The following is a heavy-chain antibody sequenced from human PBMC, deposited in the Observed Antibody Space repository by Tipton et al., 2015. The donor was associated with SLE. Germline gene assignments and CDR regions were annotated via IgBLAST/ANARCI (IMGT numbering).Heavy chain of an antibody. CDR1: GGTFSSYA. D-gene: IGHD2-15*01. CDR3: ARDGGKDRPDY. CDR2: INPNSGGT. J-gene: IGHJ4*02. Sequence: QLVQSGAEVKKPGSSVKVSCKASGGTFSSYAISWVRQAPGQGLEWMGWINPNSGGTNYAQKFQGRVTMTRDTSISTAYMELSRLRSDDTAVYYCARDGGKDRPDYWGQGTLVTVSS. V-gene: IGHV1-2*02.